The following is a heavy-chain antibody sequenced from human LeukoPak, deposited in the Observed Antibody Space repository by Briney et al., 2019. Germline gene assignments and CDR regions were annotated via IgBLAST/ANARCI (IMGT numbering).Heavy chain of an antibody. CDR2: VYYSGRI. D-gene: IGHD4-23*01. CDR3: ARLALVVTPRGWFDP. J-gene: IGHJ5*02. V-gene: IGHV4-39*01. Sequence: SETLSLTCTVSGGSISSSSYYWSWIRQPPGKGLEWIGSVYYSGRIYYNPSLNSRVTISVDTSKNQFSLKVTSVTAADTAVYYCARLALVVTPRGWFDPWGQGTLVTVSS. CDR1: GGSISSSSYY.